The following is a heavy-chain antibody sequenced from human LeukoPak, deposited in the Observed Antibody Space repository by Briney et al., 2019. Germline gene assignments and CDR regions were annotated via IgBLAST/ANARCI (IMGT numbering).Heavy chain of an antibody. Sequence: PGGSLRLSCAASGFTFDDYAMHWVRQAPGKGLEWVSGISWNSGSIGYADSVKGRFTISRDNAKNSLYLQMNSLRAEDTALYYCAKDTLVGATSVYYYYYGMDVWGQGTTVTVSS. CDR2: ISWNSGSI. V-gene: IGHV3-9*01. J-gene: IGHJ6*02. CDR1: GFTFDDYA. CDR3: AKDTLVGATSVYYYYYGMDV. D-gene: IGHD1-26*01.